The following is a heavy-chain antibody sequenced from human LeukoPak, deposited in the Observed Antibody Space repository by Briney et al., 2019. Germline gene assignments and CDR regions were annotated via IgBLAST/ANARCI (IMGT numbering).Heavy chain of an antibody. V-gene: IGHV1-18*01. J-gene: IGHJ4*02. Sequence: ASVKVSCKASGYTFTSYGISWVRQAPGQGLEWMGWISAYNGNTNYAQKLQGRVTMTTDTSTSTAYMEPRSLRSDDTAVYYCARGGHYGSGSYYNLALPFDYWGQGTLVTVSS. D-gene: IGHD3-10*01. CDR3: ARGGHYGSGSYYNLALPFDY. CDR2: ISAYNGNT. CDR1: GYTFTSYG.